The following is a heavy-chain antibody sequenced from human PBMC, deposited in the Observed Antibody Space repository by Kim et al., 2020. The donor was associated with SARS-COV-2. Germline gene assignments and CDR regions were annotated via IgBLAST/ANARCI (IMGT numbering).Heavy chain of an antibody. CDR1: GYTFTSYD. V-gene: IGHV1-8*01. CDR2: MNPNSGNT. CDR3: ARAGGLLWFGELLYRNYYGMDV. D-gene: IGHD3-10*01. J-gene: IGHJ6*02. Sequence: VSVKVSCKASGYTFTSYDINWVRQATGQGLEWMGWMNPNSGNTSYAQKFQGRVTMTRNTSISTAYMELSSLRSEDTAVYYCARAGGLLWFGELLYRNYYGMDVWGRETTLPLSS.